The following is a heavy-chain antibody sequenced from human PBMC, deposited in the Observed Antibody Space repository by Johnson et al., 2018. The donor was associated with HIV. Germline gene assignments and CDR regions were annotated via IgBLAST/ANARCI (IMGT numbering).Heavy chain of an antibody. V-gene: IGHV3-53*01. Sequence: EVQLVESGGGLIQPGGSLRLSCAASGLTVSSSYMSWVRQAPGKGLEWVSVIYSGGGTYYVDSVKGRFNISRDNSENTLYAQMNNLRAEDTAVYYCARVSYDGILKTVGAFDIWGQGTMVTVSS. CDR2: IYSGGGT. CDR1: GLTVSSSY. D-gene: IGHD3-16*01. CDR3: ARVSYDGILKTVGAFDI. J-gene: IGHJ3*02.